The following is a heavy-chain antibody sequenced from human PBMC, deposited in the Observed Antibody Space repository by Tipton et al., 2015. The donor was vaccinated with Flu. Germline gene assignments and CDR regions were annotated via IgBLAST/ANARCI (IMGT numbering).Heavy chain of an antibody. J-gene: IGHJ5*02. V-gene: IGHV4-34*01. Sequence: LRLSCAVYGGSFSGYYWSWIRQPPGKGLEWIGEINHSGSTNYNPSLKSRVTISVDTSKNQFSLKLSSVTAADTAVYYCAREDYDFWSGKYNWFDPWGQGTLVTVSS. D-gene: IGHD3-3*01. CDR3: AREDYDFWSGKYNWFDP. CDR1: GGSFSGYY. CDR2: INHSGST.